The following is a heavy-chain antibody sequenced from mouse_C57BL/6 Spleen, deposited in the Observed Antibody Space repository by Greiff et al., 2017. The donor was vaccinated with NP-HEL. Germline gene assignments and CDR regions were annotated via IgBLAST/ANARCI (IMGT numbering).Heavy chain of an antibody. Sequence: EVQRVESGEGLVKPGGSLKLSCAASGFTFSSYAMSWVRQTPEKRLEWVAYISSGGDYIYYADTVKGRFTISRDNARNTLYLQMSSLKSEDTAMYYCTREDYYGYFDYWGQGTTLTVSS. CDR2: ISSGGDYI. J-gene: IGHJ2*01. CDR3: TREDYYGYFDY. D-gene: IGHD1-1*01. CDR1: GFTFSSYA. V-gene: IGHV5-9-1*02.